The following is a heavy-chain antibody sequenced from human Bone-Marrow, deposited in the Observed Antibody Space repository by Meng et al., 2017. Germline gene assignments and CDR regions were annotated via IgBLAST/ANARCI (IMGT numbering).Heavy chain of an antibody. Sequence: QVQLQESGPGLVKPSGTLSLTCAGASVSISSTNWWGWVRQPPGKGLEWIGEIHKDGYTNYGPSLKSRVTISVDKSRNQFSLKLNSVTAADTAVYYCARLGPPIAAGDPFDYWGQGTLVTVSS. D-gene: IGHD6-13*01. CDR2: IHKDGYT. V-gene: IGHV4-4*02. CDR1: SVSISSTNW. J-gene: IGHJ4*02. CDR3: ARLGPPIAAGDPFDY.